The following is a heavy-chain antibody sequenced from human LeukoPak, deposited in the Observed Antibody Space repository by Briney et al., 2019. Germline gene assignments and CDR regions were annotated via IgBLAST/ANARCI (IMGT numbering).Heavy chain of an antibody. D-gene: IGHD3-22*01. CDR3: AREFHDSSGYSPTTDFDY. CDR2: IYTSGST. J-gene: IGHJ4*02. CDR1: GGSISSYY. V-gene: IGHV4-4*07. Sequence: SETLSLTCTVSGGSISSYYWSWIRQPAGKGLEWIGRIYTSGSTNYNPSLKSRVTMSVDTSKNQFSLKLSSVTAADTAVYYCAREFHDSSGYSPTTDFDYWGQGTLVTVSS.